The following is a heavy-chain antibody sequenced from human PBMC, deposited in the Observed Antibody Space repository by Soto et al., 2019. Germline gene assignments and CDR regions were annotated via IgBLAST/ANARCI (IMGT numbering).Heavy chain of an antibody. CDR3: ARTMTTDYYFYGMDV. Sequence: QVTLKESGPVLVKPTETLTLTCTDSGFSLSNARMGVSWIRQPPGKALEWLAHLFSNDEKSYSTSLKSRLTISKDTSKSQVVLTMTNMYPVDTATYYCARTMTTDYYFYGMDVWGQGTTVTVSS. CDR1: GFSLSNARMG. CDR2: LFSNDEK. D-gene: IGHD4-17*01. J-gene: IGHJ6*02. V-gene: IGHV2-26*01.